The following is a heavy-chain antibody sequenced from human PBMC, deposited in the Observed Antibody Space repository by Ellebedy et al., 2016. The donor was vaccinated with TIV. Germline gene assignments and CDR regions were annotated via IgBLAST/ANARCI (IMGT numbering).Heavy chain of an antibody. CDR2: ISASGGST. CDR3: ARAGCSCGRCYYYYGLDV. V-gene: IGHV3-23*01. Sequence: GESLKISCAASGFTFNSYAMSWVRQAPGKGLEWVSAISASGGSTYYADSVKGRFTISRDNSKHTLYLQMNSLRPEDTDVCYGARAGCSCGRCYYYYGLDVWGQGTTVTVSS. CDR1: GFTFNSYA. D-gene: IGHD2-15*01. J-gene: IGHJ6*02.